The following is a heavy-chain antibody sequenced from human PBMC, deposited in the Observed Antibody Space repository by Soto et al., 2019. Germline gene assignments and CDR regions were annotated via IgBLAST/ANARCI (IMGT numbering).Heavy chain of an antibody. CDR3: ARSKLDY. V-gene: IGHV4-34*01. J-gene: IGHJ4*02. CDR2: NNHSGST. Sequence: SETLSLTCAVYGESFSDHYWSWIRQPPGKGLEWIGENNHSGSTKYNPALKSRVTISVDTSKNQFSLKLSSVTAADTAVYYCARSKLDYWGQGTLVTVSS. CDR1: GESFSDHY.